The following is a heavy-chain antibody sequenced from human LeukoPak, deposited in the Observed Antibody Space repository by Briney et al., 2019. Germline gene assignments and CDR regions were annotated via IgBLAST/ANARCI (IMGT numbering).Heavy chain of an antibody. Sequence: GGSLRLSCAASGFTFSSYSMNWVRQAPGKGLEWVSSISSSSSYIYYADSVKGRFTIFRDNAKNSLYLQMNSLRAEDSAVYYCAKNYGSGSSVKYYYYMDVWGKGTTVTVSS. CDR2: ISSSSSYI. D-gene: IGHD3-10*01. CDR3: AKNYGSGSSVKYYYYMDV. J-gene: IGHJ6*03. V-gene: IGHV3-21*04. CDR1: GFTFSSYS.